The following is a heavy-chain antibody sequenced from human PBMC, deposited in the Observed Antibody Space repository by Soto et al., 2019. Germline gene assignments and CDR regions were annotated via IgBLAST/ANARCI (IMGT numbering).Heavy chain of an antibody. D-gene: IGHD1-26*01. V-gene: IGHV3-48*03. Sequence: EVQLVESGGGLIQPGGSLRLSCAASGFTFSSSEMYWVRQAPGKGLEWVSYIHPSGQPIFYADSVKGRFTIARDNAKNSIELQMTSLRAEDLAVYYCARRASRWGQGTMVTGSS. J-gene: IGHJ3*01. CDR1: GFTFSSSE. CDR2: IHPSGQPI. CDR3: ARRASR.